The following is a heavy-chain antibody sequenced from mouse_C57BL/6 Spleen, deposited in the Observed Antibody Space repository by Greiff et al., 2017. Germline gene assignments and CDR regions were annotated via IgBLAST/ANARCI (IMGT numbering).Heavy chain of an antibody. D-gene: IGHD2-3*01. CDR3: ARGGWLLPGDY. V-gene: IGHV1-54*01. J-gene: IGHJ2*01. Sequence: QVQLQQSGAELVKPGTSVKVSCKASGYAFTNYLIEWVKQRPGQGLEWIGVINPGSGGTNYNEKFKGKATLTADKSSSTAYMQLSSLTSEDSAVYFCARGGWLLPGDYWGQGTTLTVSS. CDR2: INPGSGGT. CDR1: GYAFTNYL.